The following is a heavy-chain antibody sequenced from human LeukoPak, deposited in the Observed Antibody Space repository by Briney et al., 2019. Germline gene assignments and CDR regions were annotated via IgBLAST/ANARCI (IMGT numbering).Heavy chain of an antibody. CDR1: GITFSNYD. J-gene: IGHJ3*02. D-gene: IGHD1-14*01. V-gene: IGHV3-23*01. Sequence: GGSLRLSCAASGITFSNYDMSWVRQAPGKGLEWVSAISGSGGSTYYADSVKGRFTLSRDNSKNTLYLQMNSLRAEDTAVYYCARVPEPSDAFDIWGQGTMVTVSS. CDR3: ARVPEPSDAFDI. CDR2: ISGSGGST.